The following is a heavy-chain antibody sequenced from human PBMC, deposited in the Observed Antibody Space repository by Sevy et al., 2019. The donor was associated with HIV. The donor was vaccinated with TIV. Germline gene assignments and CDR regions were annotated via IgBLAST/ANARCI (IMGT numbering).Heavy chain of an antibody. CDR1: GFTFSSFG. CDR2: ISSDGSNE. CDR3: ARDKWLPYSGSPFY. V-gene: IGHV3-30*03. J-gene: IGHJ4*02. Sequence: GGSLRLSCAASGFTFSSFGMHWVRQAPDKGLEWVAVISSDGSNEYYADSVKGGFTISRDNSKNTLYLQMNSLRPDDTAVYYCARDKWLPYSGSPFYWGQGILVTVSS. D-gene: IGHD6-13*01.